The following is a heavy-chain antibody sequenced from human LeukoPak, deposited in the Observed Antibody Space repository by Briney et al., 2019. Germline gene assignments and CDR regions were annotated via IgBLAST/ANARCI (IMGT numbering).Heavy chain of an antibody. CDR1: GYSISSGYF. CDR2: IYHSGST. Sequence: SETLSLTCTVSGYSISSGYFWGWIRQPPGKGLEWIGAIYHSGSTYYNPSLKSRVTISLDTSKNQFSLKLSSVTAADTAVYYCARGRYYYGSGSYSRPHNWFDPWGQGTLVTVSS. CDR3: ARGRYYYGSGSYSRPHNWFDP. J-gene: IGHJ5*02. D-gene: IGHD3-10*01. V-gene: IGHV4-38-2*02.